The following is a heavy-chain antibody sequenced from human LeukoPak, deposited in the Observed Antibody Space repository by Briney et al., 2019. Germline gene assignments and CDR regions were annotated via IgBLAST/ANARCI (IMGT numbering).Heavy chain of an antibody. D-gene: IGHD6-25*01. CDR2: TYYRSKWYN. V-gene: IGHV6-1*01. CDR1: GDSVSSNSAA. Sequence: SQTLPLTCAISGDSVSSNSAAWNWIRQSPSRGLEWLGRTYYRSKWYNDYAVSVKSRITINPDTSKNQVSLQLKSVTPEDTAVYYCARQYSSGWIYYYGLDVWGKGTTVTVSS. J-gene: IGHJ6*04. CDR3: ARQYSSGWIYYYGLDV.